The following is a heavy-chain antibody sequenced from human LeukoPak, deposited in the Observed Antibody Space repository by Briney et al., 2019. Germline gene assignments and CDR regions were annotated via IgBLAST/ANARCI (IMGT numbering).Heavy chain of an antibody. V-gene: IGHV1-2*02. CDR1: GYTFTGYY. D-gene: IGHD1-1*01. Sequence: ASLKVSCKASGYTFTGYYMHWVRQAPGQGLEWMGWINPNSGGTNYAQKFQGRVGMTRDTPISTAYMGLSRLRSDDTAVYYCARDRRNWNDLGAGDGMDVWGQGTTVTVSS. CDR3: ARDRRNWNDLGAGDGMDV. CDR2: INPNSGGT. J-gene: IGHJ6*01.